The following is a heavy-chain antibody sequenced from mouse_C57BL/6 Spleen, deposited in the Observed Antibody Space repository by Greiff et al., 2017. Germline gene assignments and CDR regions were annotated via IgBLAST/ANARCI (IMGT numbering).Heavy chain of an antibody. J-gene: IGHJ2*01. CDR2: ILPGSGST. V-gene: IGHV1-9*01. Sequence: QVQLQQSGAELMKPGASVKLSCKATGYTFTGYWIEWVKQRPGHGLEWIGEILPGSGSTNYHEKFKGKATFTADTSSNTAYMQLSSLTTEDSAIYYCARWGVYYFDYWGQGTTLTVSS. CDR3: ARWGVYYFDY. CDR1: GYTFTGYW.